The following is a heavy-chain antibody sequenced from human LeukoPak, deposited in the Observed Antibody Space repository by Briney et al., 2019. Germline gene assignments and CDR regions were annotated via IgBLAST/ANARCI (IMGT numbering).Heavy chain of an antibody. CDR2: ISYDGSNK. V-gene: IGHV3-30-3*01. D-gene: IGHD4-17*01. J-gene: IGHJ4*02. CDR1: GFTFGSYA. CDR3: ARTPDDYGDYAGPTGGGDPDY. Sequence: GGSLRLSCAASGFTFGSYAMHWVRQAPGKGLEWVAVISYDGSNKYYADSVKGRFTISRDNSKNTLYLQMNSLRAEDTAVYYCARTPDDYGDYAGPTGGGDPDYWGQGTLVTVSS.